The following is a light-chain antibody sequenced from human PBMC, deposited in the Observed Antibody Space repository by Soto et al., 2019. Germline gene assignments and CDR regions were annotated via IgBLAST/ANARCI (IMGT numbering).Light chain of an antibody. CDR1: SGIITSRH. CDR3: QTYDSSTSWV. V-gene: IGLV6-57*04. CDR2: EDD. J-gene: IGLJ3*02. Sequence: NFMLTQPHSVSESPGKTVVISCTRSSGIITSRHVQWFQQRPGSAPTILIYEDDQRASGVPDRFSGSIDSSSSSASLTISGLKTEDEADYYCQTYDSSTSWVFGGGTQLTVL.